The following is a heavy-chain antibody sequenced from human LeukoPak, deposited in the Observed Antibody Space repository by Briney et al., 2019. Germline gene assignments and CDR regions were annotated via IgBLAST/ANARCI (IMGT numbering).Heavy chain of an antibody. CDR1: GGSISSGGYS. D-gene: IGHD6-19*01. V-gene: IGHV4-30-2*02. CDR3: AGEDRSSGWYQRSI. Sequence: SSQTLSLTCAVSGGSISSGGYSWSWIRQPPGKGLEWIGYIYHSGSTYYNPSLKSRVTISVDTSKNQFSLKLSSVTAADTAVYYCAGEDRSSGWYQRSIWGQGTLVTVSS. CDR2: IYHSGST. J-gene: IGHJ4*02.